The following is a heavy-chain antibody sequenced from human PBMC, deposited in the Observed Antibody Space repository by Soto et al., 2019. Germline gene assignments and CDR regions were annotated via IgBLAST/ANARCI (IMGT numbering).Heavy chain of an antibody. CDR2: VNPNGGFT. J-gene: IGHJ4*02. CDR1: GYSFTTYY. CDR3: ARANRAWLQLVDY. D-gene: IGHD5-12*01. Sequence: ASVKVSCKASGYSFTTYYMQWVRQAPGQGLEWMGIVNPNGGFTNYAQKFQGRVTMTRDTSTSTVYMELGSLTSEDTAVYYCARANRAWLQLVDYWGQGTQVTVSS. V-gene: IGHV1-46*01.